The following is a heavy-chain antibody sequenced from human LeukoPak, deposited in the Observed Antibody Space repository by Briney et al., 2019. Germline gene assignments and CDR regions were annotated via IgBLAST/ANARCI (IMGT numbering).Heavy chain of an antibody. CDR3: AREYSSSWYGDLPYGY. CDR1: GGSLSGDDYY. CDR2: IYYAGST. D-gene: IGHD6-13*01. J-gene: IGHJ4*02. Sequence: SETLSLTCSVSGGSLSGDDYYWSWIRQPPGRGLEWIGYIYYAGSTFSNPSLKRRVTMSVDTSKNQFSLKLSFVTAADTAVYYCAREYSSSWYGDLPYGYWGQGTLVTVSS. V-gene: IGHV4-30-4*01.